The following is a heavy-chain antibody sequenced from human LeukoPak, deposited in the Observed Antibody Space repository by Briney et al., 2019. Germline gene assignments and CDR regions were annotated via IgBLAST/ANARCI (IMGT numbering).Heavy chain of an antibody. V-gene: IGHV1-2*06. CDR1: GYTFTGYY. Sequence: ASVKVSCKASGYTFTGYYMHWVRQAPGQGLEWMGRINPNSGGTNYAQKFQGRVTMTRDTSISTAYMELSRLRSDDTAVYYCARGVTIFGVADTIDYWGQGTLVTVSS. CDR2: INPNSGGT. D-gene: IGHD3-3*01. J-gene: IGHJ4*02. CDR3: ARGVTIFGVADTIDY.